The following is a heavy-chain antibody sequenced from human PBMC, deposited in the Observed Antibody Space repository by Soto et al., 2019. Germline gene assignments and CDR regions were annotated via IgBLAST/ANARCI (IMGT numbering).Heavy chain of an antibody. J-gene: IGHJ4*02. D-gene: IGHD3-16*01. Sequence: PGGSLRLSCAASGFSVSNNYLSWVRQAPGKGLEWVSIIYTGGSTYYTDSVKGRFTISRDNSKNTLYLQMSSLRVEDTAIYYCASEGGGHGGFFDLWGQGTLVTVSS. CDR1: GFSVSNNY. CDR3: ASEGGGHGGFFDL. CDR2: IYTGGST. V-gene: IGHV3-53*01.